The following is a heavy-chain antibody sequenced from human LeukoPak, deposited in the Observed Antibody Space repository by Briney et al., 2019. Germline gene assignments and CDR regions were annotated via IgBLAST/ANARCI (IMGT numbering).Heavy chain of an antibody. J-gene: IGHJ4*02. CDR2: LSRGGETT. V-gene: IGHV3-23*01. CDR3: AKYLTEGRFLESLFPTPFAY. Sequence: GGSLRLSCTGSGFPFKMFAMNWVRQAPGQGLEWVSRLSRGGETTKYADSVKGRFTVSRDASKNMVFLQMNNLRPEDTAVYYCAKYLTEGRFLESLFPTPFAYWGEGTLVTVSS. D-gene: IGHD3-3*01. CDR1: GFPFKMFA.